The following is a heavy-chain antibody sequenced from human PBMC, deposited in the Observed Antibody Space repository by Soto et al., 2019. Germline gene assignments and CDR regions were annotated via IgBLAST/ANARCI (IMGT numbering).Heavy chain of an antibody. CDR2: INHSGST. Sequence: SETLSLTCAVYGGSFSGYYWSWIRQPPGKGLEWIGEINHSGSTNYNPSLKSRVTISVDTSKNQFSLKLSSVTAADTAVYYCAVSRHRSWYERLKFDYWGQGTLVTVSS. V-gene: IGHV4-34*01. J-gene: IGHJ4*02. CDR3: AVSRHRSWYERLKFDY. CDR1: GGSFSGYY. D-gene: IGHD6-13*01.